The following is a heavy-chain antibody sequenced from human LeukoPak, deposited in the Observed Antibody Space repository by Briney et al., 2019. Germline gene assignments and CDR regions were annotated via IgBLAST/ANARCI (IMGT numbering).Heavy chain of an antibody. J-gene: IGHJ4*02. CDR3: AKTAIILFRGVSYFDS. CDR1: GFTFSNYA. Sequence: PGGSLRLSCAASGFTFSNYAMSWVRQAPGKGLEWVSGFSGSAGTTHYADSVKGRFTISRDNSKNTLYLQMNSLRAEDTAVYYCAKTAIILFRGVSYFDSWGQGTLVTVSS. D-gene: IGHD3-10*01. CDR2: FSGSAGTT. V-gene: IGHV3-23*01.